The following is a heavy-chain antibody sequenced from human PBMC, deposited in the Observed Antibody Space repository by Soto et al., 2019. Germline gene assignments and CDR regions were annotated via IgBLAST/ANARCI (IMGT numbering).Heavy chain of an antibody. V-gene: IGHV3-7*03. D-gene: IGHD3-10*01. Sequence: GGSLRLSCAASGFTFSSYWMSWVRQAPGKGLEWVANIKQDGSEKYYVDSVKGRFTISRDNAKNSLYLQMNSLRAEDTAVYYCARADYYGSGSYLVFDYWGQGTLVTVSS. CDR3: ARADYYGSGSYLVFDY. CDR1: GFTFSSYW. CDR2: IKQDGSEK. J-gene: IGHJ4*02.